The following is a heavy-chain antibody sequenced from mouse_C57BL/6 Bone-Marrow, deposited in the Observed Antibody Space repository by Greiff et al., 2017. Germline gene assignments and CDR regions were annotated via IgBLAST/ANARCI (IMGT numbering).Heavy chain of an antibody. CDR3: AKRPLWCFDV. V-gene: IGHV1-82*01. CDR1: GYAFSSSW. Sequence: VQLQQSGPELVKPGASVKISCKASGYAFSSSWMNWVKQRPGKGLEWIGRIYPGDGDTNYNGKFKGKATLTADKSSSTAYMQLSSLTSEDSAVYFCAKRPLWCFDVWGTGTTVTVSS. J-gene: IGHJ1*03. D-gene: IGHD6-1*01. CDR2: IYPGDGDT.